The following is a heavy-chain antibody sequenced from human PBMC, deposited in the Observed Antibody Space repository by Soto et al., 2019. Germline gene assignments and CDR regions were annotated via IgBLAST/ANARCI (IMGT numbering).Heavy chain of an antibody. CDR2: MTYSGDRT. CDR3: VKETSRSWGYMAX. J-gene: IGHJ6*02. CDR1: GFTFSNYG. Sequence: PGGSLRLSCAGSGFTFSNYGMSWGRQAPGQGLEWVTSMTYSGDRTEYAYSVKVRFTISRDNSKNTLYLQMTSLRAEDTAVYYCVKETSRSWGYMAXWGRATTFTVS. D-gene: IGHD2-15*01. V-gene: IGHV3-23*01.